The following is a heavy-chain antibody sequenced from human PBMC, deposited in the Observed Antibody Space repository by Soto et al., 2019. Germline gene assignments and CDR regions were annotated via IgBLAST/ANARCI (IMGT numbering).Heavy chain of an antibody. D-gene: IGHD6-6*01. Sequence: QVLLQQWGAGLLKPSATLSLTCTVYGGSFSDYYWSWIRQPPGKGLEWIGEINHSGSTNYNPSLKTRVTITVNTSKNQFSLKLTSVTAADTAVYYCPRTSRFAYWGQGTLVTVSS. J-gene: IGHJ4*02. V-gene: IGHV4-34*01. CDR2: INHSGST. CDR3: PRTSRFAY. CDR1: GGSFSDYY.